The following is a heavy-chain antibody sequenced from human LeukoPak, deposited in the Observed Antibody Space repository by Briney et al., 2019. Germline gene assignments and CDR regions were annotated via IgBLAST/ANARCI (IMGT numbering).Heavy chain of an antibody. V-gene: IGHV4-39*07. CDR3: ARETRAAAAGMSDWFDP. D-gene: IGHD6-13*01. CDR1: GGSISSSSYY. CDR2: IYYSGNT. J-gene: IGHJ5*02. Sequence: SETLSLTCTVSGGSISSSSYYWGWIRQPPGKGLEWIGTIYYSGNTYYNPSLKSRVSISVDTSKNQFSLKLSSVTAADTAVYYCARETRAAAAGMSDWFDPWGQGTLVTVSS.